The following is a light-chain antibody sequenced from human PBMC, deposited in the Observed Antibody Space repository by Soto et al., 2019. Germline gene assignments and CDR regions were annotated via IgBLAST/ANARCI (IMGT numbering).Light chain of an antibody. J-gene: IGKJ3*01. CDR3: QQYGNSPFT. CDR1: QSISSSY. Sequence: EIVLTQSPGTLSLSPGERATLSCRASQSISSSYLAWYQQKPGQAPRLLIFGASSRATDIPDRFSGSGSETDFTLTISRLEPEDFAVYYCQQYGNSPFTLGPGTKVDIK. V-gene: IGKV3-20*01. CDR2: GAS.